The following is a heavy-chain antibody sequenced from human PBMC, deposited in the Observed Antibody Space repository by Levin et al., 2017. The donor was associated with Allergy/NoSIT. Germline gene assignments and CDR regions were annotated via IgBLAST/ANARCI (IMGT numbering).Heavy chain of an antibody. J-gene: IGHJ6*02. CDR2: ISSSSGYV. D-gene: IGHD3-10*01. CDR3: ARVSRIALVREAFYFYAMDV. Sequence: GESLKISCAASGFPFRSSAMAWVRQTPGKGLEWVASISSSSGYVYFGDSVKGRFTVSRDNARESMSLQMNSLRVEDTAVYYCARVSRIALVREAFYFYAMDVWGQGTTVTVSS. V-gene: IGHV3-21*01. CDR1: GFPFRSSA.